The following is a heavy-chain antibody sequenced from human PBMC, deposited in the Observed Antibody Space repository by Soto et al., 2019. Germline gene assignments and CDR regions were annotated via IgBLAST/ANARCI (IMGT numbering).Heavy chain of an antibody. J-gene: IGHJ4*02. CDR2: ISGSER. V-gene: IGHV3-23*01. Sequence: PWGSLRVYCAAGGFSFSSYAMSWVRQAPGKGLEWVSAISGSERHYVDSVKGRFTISRDNAKNSLYLQMDSLRVEDTAVYYCANRHLNWGQGTMVTVSS. CDR1: GFSFSSYA. CDR3: ANRHLN.